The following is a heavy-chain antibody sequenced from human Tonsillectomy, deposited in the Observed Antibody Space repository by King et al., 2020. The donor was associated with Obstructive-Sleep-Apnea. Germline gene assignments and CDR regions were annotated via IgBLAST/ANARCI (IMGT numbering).Heavy chain of an antibody. J-gene: IGHJ6*02. D-gene: IGHD3-22*01. V-gene: IGHV3-23*04. CDR1: GFTFSSYA. Sequence: VQLVESGGGLVQPGGSLRLSCASSGFTFSSYAMSWVRRSPGKGLEWALAISVSGGGTSYSEDLKGLFTISRDNSKNTLYLQMNSLRAEDTAVYYCAKEGLFSYYYYGMDVWGQGTTVTVSS. CDR3: AKEGLFSYYYYGMDV. CDR2: ISVSGGGT.